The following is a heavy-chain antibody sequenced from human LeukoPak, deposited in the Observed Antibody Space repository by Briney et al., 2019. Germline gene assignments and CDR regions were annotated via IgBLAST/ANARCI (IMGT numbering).Heavy chain of an antibody. CDR3: AREYSSSWLHYYYGMDV. V-gene: IGHV4-39*07. D-gene: IGHD6-13*01. Sequence: SETLSLTCTVSGGSISSSSYYWGWIRQPPGKGLEWIGSIYYSGSTYYNPSLKSRVTISVDTSKNQFSLKLSSVTAADTAVYYCAREYSSSWLHYYYGMDVWGQGTTVTVSS. CDR2: IYYSGST. CDR1: GGSISSSSYY. J-gene: IGHJ6*02.